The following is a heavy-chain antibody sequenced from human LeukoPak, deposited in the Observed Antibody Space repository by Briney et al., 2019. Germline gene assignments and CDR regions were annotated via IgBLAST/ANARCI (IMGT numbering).Heavy chain of an antibody. CDR1: GFTFTTYF. CDR3: ARSHSGYDL. CDR2: INPSGGST. V-gene: IGHV1-46*01. D-gene: IGHD5-12*01. J-gene: IGHJ4*02. Sequence: GASVKVSCKSSGFTFTTYFMHWVRQAPGEGLEWMGTINPSGGSTSYAPKFQGRVTMTRDTSTSTVYMELSSLRSEDTAVYYCARSHSGYDLWGQGTLVTVSS.